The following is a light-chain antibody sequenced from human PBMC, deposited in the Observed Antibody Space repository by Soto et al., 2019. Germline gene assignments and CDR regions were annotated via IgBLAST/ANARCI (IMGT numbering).Light chain of an antibody. Sequence: DIQVTQSISSLSASVGDIVIILCRASQNISKYLNWYQQKLGKVPNLLIYAASSLQTGVPSRFSGSGSGTDFTLTISSLQPEDFATYYCQQYDSVSVTFGQRTKV. V-gene: IGKV1-39*01. CDR1: QNISKY. CDR3: QQYDSVSVT. J-gene: IGKJ1*01. CDR2: AAS.